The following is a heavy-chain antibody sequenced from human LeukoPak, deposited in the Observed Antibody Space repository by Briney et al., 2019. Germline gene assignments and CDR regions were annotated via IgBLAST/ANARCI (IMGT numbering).Heavy chain of an antibody. CDR2: IIPIFGTA. Sequence: SVKVSCKASGCTFSGYAITWVRQAPGQGLEWMGGIIPIFGTANYAQKFQGRVTITADESTSTAYMELSSLRSEDTAVYYCARSADSSSGYYYYGMDVWGKGTTATVSS. J-gene: IGHJ6*04. CDR1: GCTFSGYA. CDR3: ARSADSSSGYYYYGMDV. D-gene: IGHD6-13*01. V-gene: IGHV1-69*13.